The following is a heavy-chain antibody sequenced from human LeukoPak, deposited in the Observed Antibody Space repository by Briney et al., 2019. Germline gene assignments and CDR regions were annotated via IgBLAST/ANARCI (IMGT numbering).Heavy chain of an antibody. V-gene: IGHV4-31*11. CDR1: GGSISSGGYY. CDR2: IYYSGST. J-gene: IGHJ4*02. D-gene: IGHD3-16*01. CDR3: ARSDDYVWGSYRQPGYFDY. Sequence: SETLSLTCAVSGGSISSGGYYWSWIRQHPGKGLEWIGYIYYSGSTYYNPSLKSRVTISVDTSKNQFSLKLSSVTAADTAVYYCARSDDYVWGSYRQPGYFDYWGQGTLVTVSS.